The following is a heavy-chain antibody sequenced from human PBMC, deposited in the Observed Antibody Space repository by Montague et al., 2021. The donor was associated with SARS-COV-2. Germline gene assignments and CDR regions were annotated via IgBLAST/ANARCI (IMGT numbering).Heavy chain of an antibody. V-gene: IGHV2-70*01. CDR2: IDWDDDK. CDR1: GFSLSTSGMC. J-gene: IGHJ4*02. Sequence: PALVKPTQTLTLTCTFSGFSLSTSGMCVSWIRQPPGKALEWLALIDWDDDKYYSTSLKTRLTISKDTSKNQVALTMTNMDPVDTATYYRARIRDYDILTGSYSGFDYWGQGTLVTVSS. D-gene: IGHD3-9*01. CDR3: ARIRDYDILTGSYSGFDY.